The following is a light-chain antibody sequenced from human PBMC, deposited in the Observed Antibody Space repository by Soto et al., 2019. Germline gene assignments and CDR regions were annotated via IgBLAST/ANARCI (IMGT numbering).Light chain of an antibody. J-gene: IGKJ4*01. V-gene: IGKV1-9*01. CDR2: EES. CDR1: QGISSY. CDR3: QQVKTYPRT. Sequence: DIQFTRSPSSLSASVGDRVTITCRVSQGISSYLNWYRQKPGKPPKLLIYEESTLHSGVPSRFSGRKSGTQFTLTIDSLQPEDFATYYCQQVKTYPRTFGGGTKVDIK.